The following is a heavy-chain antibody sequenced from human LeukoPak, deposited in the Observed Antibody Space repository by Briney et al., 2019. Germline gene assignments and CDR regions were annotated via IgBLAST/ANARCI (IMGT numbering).Heavy chain of an antibody. Sequence: SETLSLTCTVSGGSISSYYWSWIRQPAGKGLEWIGRIYTSGSTNYNPSLKSRVTMSVDTSKNQFSLKLSSVTAADTAVYYCATYRRHNGDGDIAAEGYWGQGTLVTVSS. D-gene: IGHD6-13*01. CDR2: IYTSGST. V-gene: IGHV4-4*07. CDR1: GGSISSYY. CDR3: ATYRRHNGDGDIAAEGY. J-gene: IGHJ4*02.